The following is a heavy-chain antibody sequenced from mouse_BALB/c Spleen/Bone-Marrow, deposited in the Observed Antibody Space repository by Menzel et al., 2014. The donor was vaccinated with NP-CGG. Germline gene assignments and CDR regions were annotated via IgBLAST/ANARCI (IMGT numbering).Heavy chain of an antibody. V-gene: IGHV3-1*02. CDR1: GYSITSGYG. J-gene: IGHJ3*01. D-gene: IGHD1-2*01. CDR2: IHYSGST. Sequence: EVMLVESGPDLVKPSQSLSLTCTVTGYSITSGYGWHWIRQFPGNKLEWMGYIHYSGSTNYNPSLKSRISITRDTSKNQFFLQLNSVTTEDTATYYCAREARTTARSAYWGQGTLVTVSA. CDR3: AREARTTARSAY.